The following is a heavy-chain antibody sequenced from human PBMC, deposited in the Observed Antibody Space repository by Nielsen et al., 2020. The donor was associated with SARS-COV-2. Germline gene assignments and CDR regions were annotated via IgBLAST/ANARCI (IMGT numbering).Heavy chain of an antibody. CDR1: GFSFNTHA. V-gene: IGHV3-23*01. J-gene: IGHJ3*02. CDR3: AKENFESTDYGEDAFDI. D-gene: IGHD4/OR15-4a*01. Sequence: GESLKISCAASGFSFNTHAMGWVRQAPGKGLEWVSGISGRGHKSFYADSVKGRFTISRDNSKNTVYLQMHSLRAEDTALYYCAKENFESTDYGEDAFDIWGQGTLVTVSS. CDR2: ISGRGHKS.